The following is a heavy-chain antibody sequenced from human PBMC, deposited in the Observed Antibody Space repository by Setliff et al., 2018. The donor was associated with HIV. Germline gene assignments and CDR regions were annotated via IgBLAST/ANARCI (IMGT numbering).Heavy chain of an antibody. J-gene: IGHJ3*02. V-gene: IGHV4-59*11. CDR1: GDSINSHF. CDR3: ARGGKRALDI. Sequence: PSETLSLTCTVSGDSINSHFWTWIRQSPRKGLEWIGYISSTGAAWYNPSLKSRVTMSIDTSKIHFSLTLSSVSGADTALYYCARGGKRALDIWGQGAMVTVSS. CDR2: ISSTGAA.